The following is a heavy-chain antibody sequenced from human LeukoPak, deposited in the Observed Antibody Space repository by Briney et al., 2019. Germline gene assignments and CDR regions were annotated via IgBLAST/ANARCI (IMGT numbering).Heavy chain of an antibody. Sequence: SETLSLTCSVSNGAVKNYYWTWIRQPPGQGLEWIENFLYSGTTTYRASLDSRLIISVENSKNTVSLRLFSVTAADTAVYYCATLVYSGSRYHFDTWGQGTLVTVSS. D-gene: IGHD2-15*01. CDR3: ATLVYSGSRYHFDT. J-gene: IGHJ4*02. CDR2: FLYSGTT. CDR1: NGAVKNYY. V-gene: IGHV4-59*02.